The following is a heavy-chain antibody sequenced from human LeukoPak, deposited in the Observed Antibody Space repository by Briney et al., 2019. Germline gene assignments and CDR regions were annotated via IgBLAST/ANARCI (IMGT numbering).Heavy chain of an antibody. V-gene: IGHV3-66*01. CDR2: IYSGGST. Sequence: GGSLKLSCVASGFTVSSNYMNWVRQAPGKGLEWVSVIYSGGSTYYADSVKGRFTISRDNSKNTMYLQMNSLRAEDSAVYYCAREGPIVAATNAFDIWGQGTMVTVSS. J-gene: IGHJ3*02. CDR1: GFTVSSNY. D-gene: IGHD1-26*01. CDR3: AREGPIVAATNAFDI.